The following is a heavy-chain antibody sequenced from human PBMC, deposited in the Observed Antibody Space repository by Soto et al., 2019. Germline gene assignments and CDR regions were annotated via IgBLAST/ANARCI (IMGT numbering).Heavy chain of an antibody. Sequence: SVKVSCKASGGTFSSYAISWVRQAPGQGLEWMGGIIPIFGTANYAQKFQGRVTITADESTSTAYMELSSLRSEDTAVYYCAQTPSVDYYGSGSYLPWGQGTLVTVSS. V-gene: IGHV1-69*13. D-gene: IGHD3-10*01. CDR1: GGTFSSYA. CDR2: IIPIFGTA. CDR3: AQTPSVDYYGSGSYLP. J-gene: IGHJ5*02.